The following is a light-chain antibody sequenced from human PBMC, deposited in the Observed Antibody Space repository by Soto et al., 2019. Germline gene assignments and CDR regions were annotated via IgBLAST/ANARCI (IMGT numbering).Light chain of an antibody. CDR3: EKFSAVPT. CDR2: AAS. J-gene: IGKJ4*01. CDR1: QGIYNY. V-gene: IGKV1-27*01. Sequence: DIQMTQSPSSLSVSVGDRVTISCRASQGIYNYLAWYQQKPGKVPTLLISAASSLHSGVPSRFSGSGSGTDFTLTISSPQPEDVATYYCEKFSAVPTFGGGTKVEIK.